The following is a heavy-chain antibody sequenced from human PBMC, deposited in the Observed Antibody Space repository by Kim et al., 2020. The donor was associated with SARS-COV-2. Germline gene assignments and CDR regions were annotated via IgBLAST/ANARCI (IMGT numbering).Heavy chain of an antibody. D-gene: IGHD2-15*01. V-gene: IGHV3-64D*09. Sequence: GGSLRLFCSASGFTFSSYAMHWVRQAPGKGLEYVSAISSNGGSTYYADSVKCRFTIPRDNSKNTLYLQMSSLRAEDTAVYYCVKTVVVLLAATRGQRRAFADWRQGTLVTVSS. CDR2: ISSNGGST. J-gene: IGHJ4*02. CDR3: VKTVVVLLAATRGQRRAFAD. CDR1: GFTFSSYA.